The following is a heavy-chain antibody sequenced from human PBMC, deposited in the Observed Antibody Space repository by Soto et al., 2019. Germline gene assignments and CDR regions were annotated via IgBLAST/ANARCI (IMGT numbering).Heavy chain of an antibody. V-gene: IGHV4-59*01. J-gene: IGHJ6*02. CDR3: ARDRCSGGSCYSGYYYGMDV. CDR2: IYYSGST. Sequence: LSETLSLTSTVSGGSISSYYWSWIRQPPGKGLEWIGYIYYSGSTNYNPSLKSRVTISVDTSKNQFSLKLSSVTAADTAVYYCARDRCSGGSCYSGYYYGMDVWGQGTTVTVSS. CDR1: GGSISSYY. D-gene: IGHD2-15*01.